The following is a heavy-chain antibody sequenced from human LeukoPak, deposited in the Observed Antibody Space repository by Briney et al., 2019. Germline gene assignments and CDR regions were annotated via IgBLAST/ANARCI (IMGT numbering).Heavy chain of an antibody. CDR2: ISRSGSDT. D-gene: IGHD3-16*01. V-gene: IGHV3-23*01. CDR1: GFTFSRYD. CDR3: ARELVRGSWGAALEY. Sequence: GSRRLSCAASGFTFSRYDMTWVRQAPGKGLEWVSVISRSGSDTYYADSVKGRFTISRDNSENTVFLNMTSLRAEDTAVYYCARELVRGSWGAALEYWGRGTLFAMSS. J-gene: IGHJ4*02.